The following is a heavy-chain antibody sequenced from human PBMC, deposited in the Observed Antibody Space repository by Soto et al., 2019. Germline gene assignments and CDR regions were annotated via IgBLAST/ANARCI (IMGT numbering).Heavy chain of an antibody. CDR3: ARAHLRVTSEGYYYYGMDV. V-gene: IGHV4-31*03. CDR2: IYYSGST. J-gene: IGHJ6*02. CDR1: GGPISSGGYY. Sequence: QVQLQESGPGLVKPSQTLSLTCTVSGGPISSGGYYWSWIRQHPGKGLEWIGYIYYSGSTYYNTSLKCRVTISVDTSKNQFSMKLSPVTDAVTAVYSGARAHLRVTSEGYYYYGMDVWGQGTTVTVSS. D-gene: IGHD4-4*01.